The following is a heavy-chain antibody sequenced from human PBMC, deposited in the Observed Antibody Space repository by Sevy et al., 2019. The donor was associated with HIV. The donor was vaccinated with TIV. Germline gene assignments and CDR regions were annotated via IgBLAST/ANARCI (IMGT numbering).Heavy chain of an antibody. D-gene: IGHD5-18*01. CDR1: GFTVSNYW. J-gene: IGHJ4*02. V-gene: IGHV3-7*03. Sequence: GGSLRLSCVASGFTVSNYWMNWVRQAPGMGLEWVAKIKEGGKETYYVDSVKGRFTISRDNAKNSLYLQMTSLRAEDTAVYYCARDKNSAMVTPFDFWGQGTLVTVSS. CDR2: IKEGGKET. CDR3: ARDKNSAMVTPFDF.